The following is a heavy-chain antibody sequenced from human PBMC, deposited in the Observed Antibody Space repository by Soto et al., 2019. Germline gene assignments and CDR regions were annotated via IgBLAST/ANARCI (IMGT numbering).Heavy chain of an antibody. J-gene: IGHJ6*02. D-gene: IGHD3-10*01. CDR1: GGSISSGDYY. CDR2: IYYSGST. Sequence: SETLSLTYTVSGGSISSGDYYWSWIRQPPGKGLEWIGYIYYSGSTYYNPSLKSRVTISVDTSKNQFSLKLSSVTAADTAVYYCARERSGSGSYSDYYYYGMDVWGQGTTVTVSS. V-gene: IGHV4-30-4*01. CDR3: ARERSGSGSYSDYYYYGMDV.